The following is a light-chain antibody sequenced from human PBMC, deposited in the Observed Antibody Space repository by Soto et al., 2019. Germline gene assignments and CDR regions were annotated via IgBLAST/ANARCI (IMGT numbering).Light chain of an antibody. J-gene: IGLJ3*02. CDR2: GST. CDR3: TSYSRYSVLV. V-gene: IGLV1-40*01. CDR1: SSNIGAGYD. Sequence: QSVLTQPPSVSGAPGQGVSISCSGTSSNIGAGYDVHWYQHLPGTAPKLLIYGSTHRPSGVPDRFSGSNSGNTASLTISGLQAEDEADYYCTSYSRYSVLVFGGGTKVTVL.